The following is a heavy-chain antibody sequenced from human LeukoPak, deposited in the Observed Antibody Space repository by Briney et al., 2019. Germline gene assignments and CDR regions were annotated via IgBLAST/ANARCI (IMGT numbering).Heavy chain of an antibody. CDR3: TKIDSNGDYFDY. CDR1: GFTVSSNY. Sequence: GGSLRLSCAASGFTVSSNYMSWVRQAPGKGLEWVSVIYSGGSTYYADSVKGRFTISRDNSKNTLYLQMNSLRAEDTAVYYCTKIDSNGDYFDYWGQGTLVTVSS. V-gene: IGHV3-53*01. J-gene: IGHJ4*02. D-gene: IGHD3-22*01. CDR2: IYSGGST.